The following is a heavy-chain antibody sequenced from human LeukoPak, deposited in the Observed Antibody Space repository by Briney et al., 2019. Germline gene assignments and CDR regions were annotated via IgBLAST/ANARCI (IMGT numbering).Heavy chain of an antibody. CDR3: ARKAFDILTGSNGFDP. CDR1: GGSISSYY. CDR2: IYYSGST. J-gene: IGHJ5*02. Sequence: SETLSLTCTVSGGSISSYYWSWIRQPPGKGLEWIGYIYYSGSTNYNPSLKSRVTISVDTSKNQFSLKLSSVTAADTAVYHCARKAFDILTGSNGFDPWGQGTLVTVSS. V-gene: IGHV4-59*08. D-gene: IGHD3-9*01.